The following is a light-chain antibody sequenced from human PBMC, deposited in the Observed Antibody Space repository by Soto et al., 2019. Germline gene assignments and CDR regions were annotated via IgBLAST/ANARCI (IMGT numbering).Light chain of an antibody. CDR1: QSVSSKY. CDR2: GAS. CDR3: QQYGSSPWWT. V-gene: IGKV3-20*01. Sequence: EVVMTQSPATLSLSPGERATLSCRASQSVSSKYLAWYQQKPGQAPRLLIYGASSRATGIPDRFSGSGSGTDFTLTISRLEPEDFAVYYCQQYGSSPWWTFGQGTKVDIK. J-gene: IGKJ1*01.